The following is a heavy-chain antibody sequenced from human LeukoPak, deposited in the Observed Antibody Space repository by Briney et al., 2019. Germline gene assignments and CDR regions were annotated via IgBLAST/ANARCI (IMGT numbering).Heavy chain of an antibody. CDR3: ARHGFSLDC. Sequence: PGRSLRLSCAASGFTFSSYEMNWVRQAPGKGLEWVSYISSSGSTIYYADSVKGRFTISRDNAKNSLYLQMNSLGAEDTAVYYCARHGFSLDCWGQGTLVTVSS. CDR2: ISSSGSTI. J-gene: IGHJ4*02. D-gene: IGHD5-24*01. CDR1: GFTFSSYE. V-gene: IGHV3-48*03.